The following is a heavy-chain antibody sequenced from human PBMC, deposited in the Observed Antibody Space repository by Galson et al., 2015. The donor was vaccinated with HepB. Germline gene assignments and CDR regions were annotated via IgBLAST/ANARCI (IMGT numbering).Heavy chain of an antibody. Sequence: SLRLSCAASGFTFSNAWMSWVRQAPGKGLEWVGRIKSKTDGGTTDYAAPVKGRFTISRDDSKNTLYLQMNSLKTEDTAVYYCTTDGDYVWGSYRDYWGQGTLVTVSS. CDR3: TTDGDYVWGSYRDY. CDR1: GFTFSNAW. V-gene: IGHV3-15*01. CDR2: IKSKTDGGTT. D-gene: IGHD3-16*02. J-gene: IGHJ4*02.